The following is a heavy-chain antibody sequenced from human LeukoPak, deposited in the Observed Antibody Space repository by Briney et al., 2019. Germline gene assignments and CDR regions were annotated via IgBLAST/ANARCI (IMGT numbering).Heavy chain of an antibody. CDR3: AKGRSNPYWYFDL. CDR2: ISWNSGSI. J-gene: IGHJ2*01. V-gene: IGHV3-9*01. CDR1: GFTFDDYA. Sequence: GRSLRLSCAASGFTFDDYAMHWVRQAPGKGLEWASGISWNSGSIGYADSVKGRFTISRDNAKNSLYLQMNSLRAEDTALYYCAKGRSNPYWYFDLWGRGTLVTVSS.